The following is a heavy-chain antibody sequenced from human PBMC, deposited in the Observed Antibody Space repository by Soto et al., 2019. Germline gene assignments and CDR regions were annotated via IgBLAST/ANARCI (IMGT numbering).Heavy chain of an antibody. CDR2: IYYSGST. J-gene: IGHJ5*02. V-gene: IGHV4-59*01. CDR3: ARENDYGDYDWFDP. CDR1: GGSISSYY. Sequence: SETLSLTCTVSGGSISSYYWSWIRQPPGKGLEWIGYIYYSGSTNYNPSLKSRVTISVDTSKNQFSLKLSSMTAADTAVYYCARENDYGDYDWFDPCGQGTLVTVSS. D-gene: IGHD4-17*01.